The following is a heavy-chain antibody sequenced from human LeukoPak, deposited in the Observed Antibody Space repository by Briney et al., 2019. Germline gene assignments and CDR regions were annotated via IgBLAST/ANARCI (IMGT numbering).Heavy chain of an antibody. CDR1: GFTFSTYS. Sequence: GGSLRLSCAASGFTFSTYSMNWVRQAPGKGLEWVSSISSSSTYIYYADSVKGRFTISRDNAKNSLYLQMNSLRAEDTAVYYCARFPRKDNPPIFGVITEDYWGQGTLVTVSP. CDR3: ARFPRKDNPPIFGVITEDY. V-gene: IGHV3-21*01. CDR2: ISSSSTYI. J-gene: IGHJ4*02. D-gene: IGHD3-3*01.